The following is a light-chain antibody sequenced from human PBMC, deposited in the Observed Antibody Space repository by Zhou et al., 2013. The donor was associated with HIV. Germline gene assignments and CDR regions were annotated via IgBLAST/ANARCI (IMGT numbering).Light chain of an antibody. CDR3: QQSYSTPLYS. CDR1: PGIDTY. V-gene: IGKV1-39*01. CDR2: AAS. J-gene: IGKJ2*03. Sequence: DIQLTQSPSLLSASVGDRVTITCRATPGIDTYLAWYQQKPGKAPKLLIYAASSLQSGVPSRFSGSGSGTDFTLTISSLQPEDFATYYCQQSYSTPLYSFGQGTKLEIK.